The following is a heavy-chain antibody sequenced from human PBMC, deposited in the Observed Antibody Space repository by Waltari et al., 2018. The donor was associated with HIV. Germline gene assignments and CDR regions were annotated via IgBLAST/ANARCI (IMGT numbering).Heavy chain of an antibody. J-gene: IGHJ6*02. CDR3: TTSYSSSWYVDGMDV. D-gene: IGHD6-13*01. CDR1: GFTFSNAR. V-gene: IGHV3-15*01. CDR2: IKSKTDGGTT. Sequence: EVQLVESGGGLVKPGGSLRLPCAASGFTFSNARMTWVRQAPGEGLEWVGRIKSKTDGGTTDYAAPVKGRFTISRDDSKNTLYLQMNSLKTEDTAVYYCTTSYSSSWYVDGMDVWGQGTTVTVSS.